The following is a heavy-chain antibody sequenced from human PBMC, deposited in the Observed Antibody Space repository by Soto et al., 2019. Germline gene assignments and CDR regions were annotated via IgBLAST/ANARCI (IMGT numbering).Heavy chain of an antibody. D-gene: IGHD4-17*01. J-gene: IGHJ6*02. Sequence: QVQLVQSGAEVKKPGASVKVSCKASGYTFTSYGISWVRQAPGQGLEWMGWISAYNGNTNYAQKLQGRVTMTTDTSTSTAYMELRSLRSDDTAAYYCATRAPYGDYVYYGMDVWGQGTTVTVSS. V-gene: IGHV1-18*01. CDR1: GYTFTSYG. CDR2: ISAYNGNT. CDR3: ATRAPYGDYVYYGMDV.